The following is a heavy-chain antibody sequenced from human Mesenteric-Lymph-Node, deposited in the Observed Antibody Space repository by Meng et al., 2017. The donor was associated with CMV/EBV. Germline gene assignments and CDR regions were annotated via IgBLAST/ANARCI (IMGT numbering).Heavy chain of an antibody. J-gene: IGHJ5*02. CDR2: IYYSGST. CDR3: ARETIVATIS. Sequence: SETLSLTCTVSGGSISSSSYYWGWIRQPPGKGLEWIGSIYYSGSTYYNPSLKSRVTISVDTSKNQFSLKLSSVAAADTAVYYCARETIVATISWGQGTLVTVSS. V-gene: IGHV4-39*07. CDR1: GGSISSSSYY. D-gene: IGHD5-12*01.